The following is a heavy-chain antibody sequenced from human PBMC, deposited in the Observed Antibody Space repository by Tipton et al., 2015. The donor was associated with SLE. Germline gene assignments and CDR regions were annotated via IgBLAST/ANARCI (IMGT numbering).Heavy chain of an antibody. D-gene: IGHD2-8*01. CDR1: GGSISSHF. CDR2: ISYSGSI. Sequence: TLSLTCTVSGGSISSHFWSWIRLPPGKGLEWIGYISYSGSISYNPSPKSRVTISVDTSKNQFSLKLTSVTAADTAVYYCSREWCGAFDIWGQGTMVTVS. V-gene: IGHV4-59*11. J-gene: IGHJ3*02. CDR3: SREWCGAFDI.